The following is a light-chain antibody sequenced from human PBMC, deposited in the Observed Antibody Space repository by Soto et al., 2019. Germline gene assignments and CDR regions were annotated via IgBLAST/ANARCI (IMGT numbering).Light chain of an antibody. Sequence: DIQMTQSPSSLSASVGDRVTITCRASQNLDNYLNWYQQKPGKAPNLLIYAASTLQRGVPSRFSGSESGTDFTLTITSLQPEDCATYYCQQTYNTPITFGQGTRLEIK. CDR2: AAS. J-gene: IGKJ5*01. CDR1: QNLDNY. CDR3: QQTYNTPIT. V-gene: IGKV1-39*01.